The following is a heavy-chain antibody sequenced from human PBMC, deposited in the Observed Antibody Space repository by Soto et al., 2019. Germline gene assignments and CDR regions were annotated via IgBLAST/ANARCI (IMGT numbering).Heavy chain of an antibody. Sequence: LRLSCVASGFTFMSNAMSWVRQAPGKGLEWVSAISSSSSYADSVKGRFTISRDNAKSSLYLQMNSLRAEDTAVYYCARGHYGMDVWGQGTTVTVSS. V-gene: IGHV3-21*01. CDR2: ISSSSSY. J-gene: IGHJ6*02. CDR3: ARGHYGMDV. CDR1: GFTFMSNA.